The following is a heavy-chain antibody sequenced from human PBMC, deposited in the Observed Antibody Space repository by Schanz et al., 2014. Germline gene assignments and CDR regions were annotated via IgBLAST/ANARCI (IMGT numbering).Heavy chain of an antibody. J-gene: IGHJ4*02. V-gene: IGHV4-39*01. D-gene: IGHD2-21*01. Sequence: QLQLQESGPGLVKPSETLSLTCTVSGDSISSSRYCWGWIRQPPGKGLEWIGSIYYSGSTYYNPSLKSRVTIPVDPSKTRSSLTLSSVPAADTAVYYCARPGAYCGGDCYDYWGQGTLVTVSS. CDR2: IYYSGST. CDR3: ARPGAYCGGDCYDY. CDR1: GDSISSSRYC.